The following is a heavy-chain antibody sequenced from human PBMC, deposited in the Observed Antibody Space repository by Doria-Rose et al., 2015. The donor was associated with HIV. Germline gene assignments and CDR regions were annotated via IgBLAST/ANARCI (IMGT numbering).Heavy chain of an antibody. Sequence: QAPGQGLEWMGWISGYNGNTNYAQKFLGRVTMTTDTSTSTGYMDLRSLRSDDTAVYYCVRDPPYFYDSRGFLPAYWGQGTLVTVSP. V-gene: IGHV1-18*01. CDR2: ISGYNGNT. CDR3: VRDPPYFYDSRGFLPAY. D-gene: IGHD3-22*01. J-gene: IGHJ4*02.